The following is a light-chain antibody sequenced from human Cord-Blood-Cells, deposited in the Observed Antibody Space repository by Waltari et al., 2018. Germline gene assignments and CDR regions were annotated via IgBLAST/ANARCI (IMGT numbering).Light chain of an antibody. CDR1: RSDVGGYNY. J-gene: IGLJ2*01. CDR3: SSSTSSSTLV. CDR2: DGS. Sequence: QSALTQPASVSGSPGQSITISCTGTRSDVGGYNYVSWYQQHPGKAPKLMIYDGSNRPSGGSNRFSGAKSGSTASLTISGLQAEDEADYYCSSSTSSSTLVFGGGTKLTVL. V-gene: IGLV2-14*01.